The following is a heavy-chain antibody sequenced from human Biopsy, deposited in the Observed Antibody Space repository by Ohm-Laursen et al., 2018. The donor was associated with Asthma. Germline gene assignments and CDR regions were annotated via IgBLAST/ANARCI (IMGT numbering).Heavy chain of an antibody. CDR3: GRHNDY. CDR2: IDWEDDT. J-gene: IGHJ4*02. V-gene: IGHV2-70*04. D-gene: IGHD1-1*01. Sequence: TQTLTLTCSCSGFSVSTRGMSVSWIRQPPGKALEWLARIDWEDDTFYSTPLRTRLTISKDTSKNQVVLTMTNMDPVDTAIYFCGRHNDYWGQGVLVTVSS. CDR1: GFSVSTRGMS.